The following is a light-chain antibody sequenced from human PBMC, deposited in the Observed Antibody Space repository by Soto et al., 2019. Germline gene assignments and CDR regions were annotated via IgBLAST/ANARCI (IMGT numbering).Light chain of an antibody. CDR1: QSVSSSY. V-gene: IGKV3-20*01. Sequence: EIVLTQSPGTLSLSPGERATLSCRARQSVSSSYLAWYQQKPGQAPRLLIYGASTRATGIPDRFSGSGSGTDFTLIISRLEPEDFAVYYCQQYGSSPLFTFGPGNQVDIK. CDR2: GAS. CDR3: QQYGSSPLFT. J-gene: IGKJ3*01.